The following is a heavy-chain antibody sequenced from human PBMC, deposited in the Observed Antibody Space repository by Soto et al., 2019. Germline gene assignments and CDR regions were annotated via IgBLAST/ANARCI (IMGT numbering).Heavy chain of an antibody. D-gene: IGHD3-3*01. Sequence: GSLRLSCAASGFTFFSYGMHWVRQAPGKGLEWVAVISHDGSNKYYGDSVKGRFTISRDNSKNTLYLQMNSLRADDTAVYYCAKDRAGDIYVAARSGLDYWGQGTLVTVSS. V-gene: IGHV3-30*18. J-gene: IGHJ4*02. CDR2: ISHDGSNK. CDR3: AKDRAGDIYVAARSGLDY. CDR1: GFTFFSYG.